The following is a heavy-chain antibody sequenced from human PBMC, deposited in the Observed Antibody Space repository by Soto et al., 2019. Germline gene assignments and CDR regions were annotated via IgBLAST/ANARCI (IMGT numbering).Heavy chain of an antibody. CDR2: IYHSGST. Sequence: NPSETLSLTCSVSGGSINSGGYSWSWIRQPPGKGLEWIGYIYHSGSTYYNPSLKSRVTISVDRSKNQFSLKLSSVTAADTAVYYCARSVLVPAAINWFDPWGQGTLVTVSS. J-gene: IGHJ5*02. CDR1: GGSINSGGYS. D-gene: IGHD2-2*02. V-gene: IGHV4-30-2*01. CDR3: ARSVLVPAAINWFDP.